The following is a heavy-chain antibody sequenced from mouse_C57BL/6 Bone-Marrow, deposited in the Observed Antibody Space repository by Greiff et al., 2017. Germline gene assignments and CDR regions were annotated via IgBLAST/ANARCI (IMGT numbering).Heavy chain of an antibody. CDR3: TTAVYY. V-gene: IGHV14-4*01. Sequence: EVQLQQSGAELVRPGASVKLSCTASGFNIKDYYMHWVKQRPEQGLEWIGWIDPENGDTKYASKFQGKATITADTSSNTAYLQLSSLTSEDTAVYYCTTAVYYWVQGTTLTVSS. J-gene: IGHJ2*01. CDR1: GFNIKDYY. CDR2: IDPENGDT.